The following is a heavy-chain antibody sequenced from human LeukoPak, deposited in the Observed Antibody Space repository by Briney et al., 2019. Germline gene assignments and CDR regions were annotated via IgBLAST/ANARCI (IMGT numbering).Heavy chain of an antibody. CDR2: IDPSDSYT. CDR1: GCSFTSYW. D-gene: IGHD5-18*01. Sequence: GESLKISFKGSGCSFTSYWISWVRQMPGKGLEWMGRIDPSDSYTNYSPSFQGHVTISADKSISTAYLQWSSLKASDTAMYYCARRIQLWAMDAFDIWGQGTMVTVSS. CDR3: ARRIQLWAMDAFDI. J-gene: IGHJ3*02. V-gene: IGHV5-10-1*01.